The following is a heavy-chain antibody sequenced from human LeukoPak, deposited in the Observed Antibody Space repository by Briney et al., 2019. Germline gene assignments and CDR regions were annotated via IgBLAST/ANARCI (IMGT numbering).Heavy chain of an antibody. CDR2: IYYSGST. J-gene: IGHJ4*02. V-gene: IGHV4-59*01. D-gene: IGHD3-22*01. CDR1: GGSISSYY. Sequence: SETLSLTCTVSGGSISSYYWSWIRQPPGKGLEWIGYIYYSGSTNYNPSLKSRVTISVDTSKNQFSLKLSSVTAADTAVYYCARVDSSGDYFDYWGKGTLVTVS. CDR3: ARVDSSGDYFDY.